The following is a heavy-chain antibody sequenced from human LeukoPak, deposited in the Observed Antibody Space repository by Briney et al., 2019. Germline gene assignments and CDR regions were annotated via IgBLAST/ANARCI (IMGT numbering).Heavy chain of an antibody. CDR2: INHDGSSA. J-gene: IGHJ4*02. V-gene: IGHV3-74*01. CDR3: TRVFDSNYFWSGFCFDF. Sequence: GGSLRLSCAASGFTFSDSWMYWVRQAPGKGLQWVSRINHDGSSANYADSVRGRFTTSRDNAQNILYLHMKSLRADDTAVYYCTRVFDSNYFWSGFCFDFRGQGTLVSVPS. CDR1: GFTFSDSW. D-gene: IGHD3-3*01.